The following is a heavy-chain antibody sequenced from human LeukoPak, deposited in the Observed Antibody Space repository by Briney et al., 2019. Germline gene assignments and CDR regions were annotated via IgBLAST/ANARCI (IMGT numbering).Heavy chain of an antibody. D-gene: IGHD3-9*01. CDR2: INHSGST. CDR3: ARDGLRYFDWLLSSYLDY. CDR1: GRSFSGYY. Sequence: PSETLSLTCAVYGRSFSGYYWSWIRQPPGKGLEWIGEINHSGSTNYNPSLKSRVTISVDTSKNQFSLKLSSVTAADTAVYYCARDGLRYFDWLLSSYLDYWGQGTLVTVSS. V-gene: IGHV4-34*01. J-gene: IGHJ4*02.